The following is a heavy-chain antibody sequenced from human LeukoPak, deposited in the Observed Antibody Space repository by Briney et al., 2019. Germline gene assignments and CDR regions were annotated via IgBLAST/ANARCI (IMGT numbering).Heavy chain of an antibody. J-gene: IGHJ4*02. D-gene: IGHD2-15*01. V-gene: IGHV4-61*02. CDR3: ARGVRVVAATYYFDY. Sequence: SETLSLTCTVSGGSISSGSYYWSWIRQPAGKGLEWIGRIYTSGSTNYNPSLKSRVTISVDKSKNQFSLKLSSVTAADTAVYYCARGVRVVAATYYFDYWGQGTLVTVSS. CDR2: IYTSGST. CDR1: GGSISSGSYY.